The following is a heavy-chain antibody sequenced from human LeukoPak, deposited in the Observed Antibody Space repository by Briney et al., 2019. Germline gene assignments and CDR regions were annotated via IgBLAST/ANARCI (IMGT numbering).Heavy chain of an antibody. D-gene: IGHD2-21*02. Sequence: GESLKISCKGSGYSFSNYWIGWVRQMPGKGLEWMGIIYPGDSNTRYSPSFQGQVTISADKSISTAYLQWTSLKASDTAIYYCARQPLVRDCGGDCEFDYWGRGTRVSVSS. CDR3: ARQPLVRDCGGDCEFDY. CDR2: IYPGDSNT. CDR1: GYSFSNYW. J-gene: IGHJ4*02. V-gene: IGHV5-51*01.